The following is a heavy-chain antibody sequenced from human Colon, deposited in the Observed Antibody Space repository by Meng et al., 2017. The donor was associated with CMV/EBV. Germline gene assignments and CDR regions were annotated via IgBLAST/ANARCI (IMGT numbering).Heavy chain of an antibody. D-gene: IGHD3-3*01. CDR3: ARIYYESWSGYYRDY. V-gene: IGHV3-53*01. Sequence: GESLKISCVVSGISVSGNYMTWVRQAPGKGLEWLSVIYSSGRTFYGDSAKGRFTISRDTSQNTVYLQMNSLRAEDTAVYYCARIYYESWSGYYRDYWGQGTLVTVSS. J-gene: IGHJ4*02. CDR1: GISVSGNY. CDR2: IYSSGRT.